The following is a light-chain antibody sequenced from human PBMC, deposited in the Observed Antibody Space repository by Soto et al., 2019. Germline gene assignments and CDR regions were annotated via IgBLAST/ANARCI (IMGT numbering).Light chain of an antibody. Sequence: QSVLTQPASVSGSPGQSITISCTGTSSDVGGYNYVSWYQQHPGKAPKLMIYEVSNRPSGVSSRFSGSKSGNTASLTISGLQAEDEADYYCSSYKSSTTIFGNGTKVTV. CDR3: SSYKSSTTI. CDR1: SSDVGGYNY. CDR2: EVS. V-gene: IGLV2-14*01. J-gene: IGLJ1*01.